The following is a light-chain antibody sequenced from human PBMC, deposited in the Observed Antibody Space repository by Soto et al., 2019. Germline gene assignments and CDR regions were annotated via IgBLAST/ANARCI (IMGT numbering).Light chain of an antibody. CDR2: AAS. Sequence: DIPVTQPPSTLSVSVGDRVTITCRASQSIRSWVAWYQQKPGKAPKLLIYAASTLPSGVQSRFSGSGSGTEFTLTISRLKPDDWATYYCQQYEKYWTLGQGTKGDIK. V-gene: IGKV1-5*01. CDR1: QSIRSW. J-gene: IGKJ1*01. CDR3: QQYEKYWT.